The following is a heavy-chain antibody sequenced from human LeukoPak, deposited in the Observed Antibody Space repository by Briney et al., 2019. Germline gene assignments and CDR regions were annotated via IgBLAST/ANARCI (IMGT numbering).Heavy chain of an antibody. V-gene: IGHV3-23*01. J-gene: IGHJ4*02. D-gene: IGHD5-18*01. CDR1: GFTFGSHA. CDR2: IFGSGGSP. CDR3: GKTTVGYSSGQKPAWPVDY. Sequence: GSLRLSCEASGFTFGSHAMHWVRQAPGKGLEWVAGIFGSGGSPHYADPVKGRFTISRDNSRNTVYLQINSLRAEDTAVYYCGKTTVGYSSGQKPAWPVDYWGQGTLVTVSS.